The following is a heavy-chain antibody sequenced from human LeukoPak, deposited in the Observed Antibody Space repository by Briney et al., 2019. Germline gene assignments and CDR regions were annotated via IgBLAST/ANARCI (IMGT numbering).Heavy chain of an antibody. CDR1: GYTFTSYA. V-gene: IGHV7-4-1*02. J-gene: IGHJ4*02. CDR3: ARSNTVVVTAILGY. Sequence: ASVKVSCKASGYTFTSYAMNWVRQAPGQGLEWMGWINTNTGNPTYAQGFTGRFVFSLDTSDSTAYLQISSLKAEDTAVYYCARSNTVVVTAILGYWGQGTLVTVSS. CDR2: INTNTGNP. D-gene: IGHD2-21*02.